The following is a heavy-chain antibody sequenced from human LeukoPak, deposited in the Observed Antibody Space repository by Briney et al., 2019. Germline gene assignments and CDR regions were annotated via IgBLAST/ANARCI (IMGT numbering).Heavy chain of an antibody. V-gene: IGHV3-66*01. Sequence: GGSLRLSCAASEFSVGSNYMTWVRQAPGKGLEWVSLIYSGGSTYYADSVKGRFTISRDNSKNTLYLQMNSLRAEDTAVYYCARDPPSGTYYSLFDYWGQGTLVTVSS. CDR1: EFSVGSNY. J-gene: IGHJ4*02. CDR2: IYSGGST. D-gene: IGHD1-26*01. CDR3: ARDPPSGTYYSLFDY.